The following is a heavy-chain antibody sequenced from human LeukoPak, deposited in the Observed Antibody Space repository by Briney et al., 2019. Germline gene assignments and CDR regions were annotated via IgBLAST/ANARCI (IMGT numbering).Heavy chain of an antibody. CDR3: ARSLRRYYYDSSGYYGNFDY. J-gene: IGHJ4*02. Sequence: HPGGSLRLSCAASGFTFSSYEMNWVRQAPRKGLRWGSYIISSSSTIYYADSVKGRFTISRDNAKNSLYLQMNSLRAEDTAVYYCARSLRRYYYDSSGYYGNFDYWGQGTLVTVSS. CDR1: GFTFSSYE. D-gene: IGHD3-22*01. CDR2: IISSSSTI. V-gene: IGHV3-48*03.